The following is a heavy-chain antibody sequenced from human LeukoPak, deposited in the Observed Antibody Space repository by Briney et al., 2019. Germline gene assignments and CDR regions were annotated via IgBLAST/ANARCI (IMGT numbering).Heavy chain of an antibody. D-gene: IGHD5-12*01. J-gene: IGHJ3*02. CDR3: VARSDYEHTFDI. CDR1: GFTFSSYS. Sequence: VGSLRLSCAPSGFTFSSYSMNWVRQAPGKGLEWVSSISSSSSYIYYADSVKDRFTISRDNAKNSLYLQMNSLRAEDTAVYYCVARSDYEHTFDIWGQGTMVTVSS. CDR2: ISSSSSYI. V-gene: IGHV3-21*01.